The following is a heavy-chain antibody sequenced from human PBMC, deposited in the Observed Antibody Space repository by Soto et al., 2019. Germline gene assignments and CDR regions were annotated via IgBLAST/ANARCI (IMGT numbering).Heavy chain of an antibody. J-gene: IGHJ4*02. D-gene: IGHD3-10*01. CDR2: ISGSTSGT. V-gene: IGHV3-23*01. CDR1: GFAFSSYA. Sequence: EVQLLESGGGLVQPGGSLRLSCAASGFAFSSYAMSWVRQAPGKGLEWVSSISGSTSGTYYADAVKGRFTISRDNSNNTLYLQMNSLRAEETAVYSCPKHRGFITPFDYGGQGALVTVSS. CDR3: PKHRGFITPFDY.